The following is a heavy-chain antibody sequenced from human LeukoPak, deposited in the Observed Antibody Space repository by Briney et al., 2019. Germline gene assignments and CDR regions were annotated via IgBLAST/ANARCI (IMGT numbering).Heavy chain of an antibody. CDR3: ARVDCSGGSCYAFDI. D-gene: IGHD2-15*01. Sequence: SETLSLTCTVSDGSISSYYWNWIRQPPGKVLEWIGYIYYSGSTNYNPSLKSRVTISVDTSKNQFSLKLSSVTAADTAVYYCARVDCSGGSCYAFDIWGQGTMVTVSS. CDR1: DGSISSYY. V-gene: IGHV4-59*01. CDR2: IYYSGST. J-gene: IGHJ3*02.